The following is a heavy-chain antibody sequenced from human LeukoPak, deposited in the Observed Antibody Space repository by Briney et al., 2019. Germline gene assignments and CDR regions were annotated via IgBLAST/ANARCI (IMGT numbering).Heavy chain of an antibody. V-gene: IGHV3-21*01. CDR2: ISSGSNYI. D-gene: IGHD2-15*01. Sequence: PGGSLRLSCAASGFTFSSYYMNWVRQAPGKGLEWVSFISSGSNYIYYIDSVKGRFTISRDNAKNSLYLQMNSLRVEDTAIYYCARVGCSGGTCYDYWGQGTLVTVSS. CDR3: ARVGCSGGTCYDY. J-gene: IGHJ4*02. CDR1: GFTFSSYY.